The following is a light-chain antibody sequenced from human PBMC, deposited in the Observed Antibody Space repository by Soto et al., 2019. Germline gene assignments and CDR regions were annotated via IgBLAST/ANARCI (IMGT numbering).Light chain of an antibody. J-gene: IGLJ3*02. CDR3: ASWDVNLNGPV. CDR2: SNN. CDR1: NSNIGSNT. Sequence: QSVLTQSPSASGTPGQRVTISCSGSNSNIGSNTINWYQQLPGAAPKLLIYSNNQRPSGVPDRLSGSKSGTSASLAISGLQSEDEADYYCASWDVNLNGPVFGGGTKLTVL. V-gene: IGLV1-44*01.